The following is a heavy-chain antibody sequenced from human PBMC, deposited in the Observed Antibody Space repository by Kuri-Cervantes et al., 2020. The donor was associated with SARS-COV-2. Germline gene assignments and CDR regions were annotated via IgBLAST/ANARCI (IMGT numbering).Heavy chain of an antibody. D-gene: IGHD2-15*01. J-gene: IGHJ6*02. CDR1: GFTFSSYG. V-gene: IGHV3-30*02. Sequence: GESLKISCAASGFTFSSYGMHWVRQAPGKGLEWVAFIRYDGSNKYYADSVKGRFTISRDNSKNTLYLQMNSLRAEDTAVYYCAKTLGYCSGGSCYSSYYYYGMDVWGQGTTVTVSS. CDR3: AKTLGYCSGGSCYSSYYYYGMDV. CDR2: IRYDGSNK.